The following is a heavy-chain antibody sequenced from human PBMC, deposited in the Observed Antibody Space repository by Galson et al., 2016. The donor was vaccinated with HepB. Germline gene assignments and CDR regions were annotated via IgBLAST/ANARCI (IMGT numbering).Heavy chain of an antibody. CDR1: GYTFTSFT. CDR2: ITDYKGNT. V-gene: IGHV1-18*01. D-gene: IGHD3-22*01. CDR3: ARIGYDNSGYFPDF. Sequence: SCKASGYTFTSFTIGWVRQAPGQGLEWMGWITDYKGNTNYAQKLQGRVTMTTDTSTSTAYMQLRSLRSDDTAVYYCARIGYDNSGYFPDFWGQGTLVTVSS. J-gene: IGHJ4*02.